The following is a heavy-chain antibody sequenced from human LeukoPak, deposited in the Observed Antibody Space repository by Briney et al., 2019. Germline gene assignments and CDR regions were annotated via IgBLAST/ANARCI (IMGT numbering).Heavy chain of an antibody. Sequence: ASVKVSCKASGYTFTSYYMHWVRQAPGQGLEWMGIINPSGGSTSYAQKFQGRVTMTRDTSTSTVYMELSSLRSEDTAVYYCARGRNIYYDYLWGNFRLDYWGQGTLVTVSS. V-gene: IGHV1-46*01. CDR3: ARGRNIYYDYLWGNFRLDY. D-gene: IGHD3-16*02. J-gene: IGHJ4*02. CDR2: INPSGGST. CDR1: GYTFTSYY.